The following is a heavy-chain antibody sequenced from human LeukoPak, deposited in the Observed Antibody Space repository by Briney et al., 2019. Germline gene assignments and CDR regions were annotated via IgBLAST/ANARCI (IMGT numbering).Heavy chain of an antibody. D-gene: IGHD2-21*02. J-gene: IGHJ4*02. CDR2: IYYSGST. CDR3: ARCGGDCSDFDY. CDR1: GGSISSGGYY. Sequence: SETLSLTCTVSGGSISSGGYYWGWIRQPPGKGLEWIGSIYYSGSTYYNPSLKSRVTISVDTSKNQFSLKLSSVTAADTAVYYCARCGGDCSDFDYWGQGTLVTVSS. V-gene: IGHV4-39*07.